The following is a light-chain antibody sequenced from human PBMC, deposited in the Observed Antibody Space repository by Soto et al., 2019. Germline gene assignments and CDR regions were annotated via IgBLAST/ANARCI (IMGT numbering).Light chain of an antibody. J-gene: IGKJ1*01. Sequence: EVVMTQSPATLSVSPGERATLSCRASQSVNANLAWYQQKPGQAPRLLIDGASNRATGIPARFSGSGFGTEFILTISSLQSEDFAVYYCQQYNTWLWTFGPGTKLEI. V-gene: IGKV3-15*01. CDR2: GAS. CDR1: QSVNAN. CDR3: QQYNTWLWT.